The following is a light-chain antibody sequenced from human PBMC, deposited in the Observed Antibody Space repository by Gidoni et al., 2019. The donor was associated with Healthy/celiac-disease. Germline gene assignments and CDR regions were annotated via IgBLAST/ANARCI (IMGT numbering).Light chain of an antibody. Sequence: DIQMTQSPPSLSASVGDRVTITCRASQSISSYLNWYQQKPGKAPKLLIYAASSLQSGVPSRFSGSGSGTDFTLTISSLQPEDFATYYCQQSNSTLRTFXXXTKVEIK. V-gene: IGKV1-39*01. CDR3: QQSNSTLRT. J-gene: IGKJ1*01. CDR2: AAS. CDR1: QSISSY.